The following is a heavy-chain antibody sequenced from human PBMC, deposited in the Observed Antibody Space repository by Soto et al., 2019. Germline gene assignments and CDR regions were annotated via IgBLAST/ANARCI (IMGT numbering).Heavy chain of an antibody. CDR1: GGSISSYY. J-gene: IGHJ6*02. V-gene: IGHV4-4*07. D-gene: IGHD6-13*01. CDR2: IYYSGGT. Sequence: QVQLQESGPGLVKPSETLSLTCNVSGGSISSYYWSWIRQPAGKGLEWIGRIYYSGGTNYNPSLKSRVTMSVDTSKNQFSLKLSSVTAADTAVYYCARENYAPAVGTYRGHYYGMDVWGQGTMVTVSS. CDR3: ARENYAPAVGTYRGHYYGMDV.